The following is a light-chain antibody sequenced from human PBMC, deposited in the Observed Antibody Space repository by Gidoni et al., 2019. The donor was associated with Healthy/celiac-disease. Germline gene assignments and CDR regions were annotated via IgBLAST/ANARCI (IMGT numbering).Light chain of an antibody. V-gene: IGKV3-20*01. CDR1: PSVISSY. J-gene: IGKJ1*01. CDR3: QQYGSSPRT. CDR2: GAS. Sequence: EIVLTQSPGPLSLSPGERATLSCTASPSVISSYLAWYQPKPGQAPRPLIYGASSTATGSPDRCSGSGAGTDFTLNISRLGTEDFAVYYCQQYGSSPRTFGQGTKVEIK.